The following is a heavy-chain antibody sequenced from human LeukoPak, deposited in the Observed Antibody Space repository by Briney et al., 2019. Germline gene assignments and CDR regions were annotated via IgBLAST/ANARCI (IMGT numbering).Heavy chain of an antibody. CDR1: GYSISSGYY. D-gene: IGHD3-10*01. Sequence: SETPSLTCAVSGYSISSGYYWGWIRQPPGKGLEWIGSIYHSGSTYYNPSLKSRVTISVDTSKNQFSLKLSSVTAADTAVYYCARAAGITMVRRHFDYWGQGTLVTVSS. J-gene: IGHJ4*02. CDR3: ARAAGITMVRRHFDY. CDR2: IYHSGST. V-gene: IGHV4-38-2*01.